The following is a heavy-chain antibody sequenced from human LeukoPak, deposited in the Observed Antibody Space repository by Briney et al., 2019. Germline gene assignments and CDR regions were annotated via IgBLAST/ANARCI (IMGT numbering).Heavy chain of an antibody. Sequence: GGSLRLSCAASGFSFSNSPVSWVRQAPGRGLEWVSAISDSGGSTYYADSVRGRFTISRDNSKNTLYLQMYSLRAEATAIYYCARDYGIDYWGQGTLVTVSS. V-gene: IGHV3-23*01. CDR2: ISDSGGST. D-gene: IGHD4-17*01. J-gene: IGHJ4*02. CDR3: ARDYGIDY. CDR1: GFSFSNSP.